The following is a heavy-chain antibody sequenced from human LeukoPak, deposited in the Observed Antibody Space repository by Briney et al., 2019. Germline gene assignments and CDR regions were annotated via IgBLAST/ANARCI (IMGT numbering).Heavy chain of an antibody. D-gene: IGHD4-17*01. CDR1: GYSFTSYW. CDR2: IYPGDSDT. V-gene: IGHV5-51*01. J-gene: IGHJ4*02. Sequence: GESLKISCKGSGYSFTSYWIGWVRQMPGKGLEWMGIIYPGDSDTRYSLSFQGQVTISADKSISTAYLQWSSLKASDTAMYFCARSITLTTPAFDYWGQGALVTVSS. CDR3: ARSITLTTPAFDY.